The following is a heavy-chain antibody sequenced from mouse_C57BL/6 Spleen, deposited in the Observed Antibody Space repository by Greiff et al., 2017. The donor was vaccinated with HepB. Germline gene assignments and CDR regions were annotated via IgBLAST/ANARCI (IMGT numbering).Heavy chain of an antibody. Sequence: VQLKQSGPVLVKPGASVKMSCKASGYTFTDYYMNWVKQSHGKSLEWIGVINPYNGGSIFNQKFKGKATLTVDKSSSTAYMEFKSLKSEDSAVYYCARGGYEGAMDYWGQGTSVTVSS. V-gene: IGHV1-19*01. CDR2: INPYNGGS. J-gene: IGHJ4*01. CDR3: ARGGYEGAMDY. CDR1: GYTFTDYY. D-gene: IGHD2-2*01.